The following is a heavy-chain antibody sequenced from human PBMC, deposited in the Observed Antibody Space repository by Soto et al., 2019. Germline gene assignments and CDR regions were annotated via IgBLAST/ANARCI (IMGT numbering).Heavy chain of an antibody. Sequence: GGFLRLSCAASGFKFSNYAMSWVRQAPGKGLEWVSLISATGGGTYYADSVKGRFTISRDNSHNTLYLQVHSLTAEDTAVYYCAKDRRAGGNSAFYFDFWGQGAQVTVSS. CDR2: ISATGGGT. CDR3: AKDRRAGGNSAFYFDF. CDR1: GFKFSNYA. V-gene: IGHV3-23*01. J-gene: IGHJ4*02. D-gene: IGHD3-16*01.